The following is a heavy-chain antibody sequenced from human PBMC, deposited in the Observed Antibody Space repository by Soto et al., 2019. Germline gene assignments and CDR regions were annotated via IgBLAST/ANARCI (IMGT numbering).Heavy chain of an antibody. CDR3: AGGRKESGAIGVAFDI. CDR2: ISSASTFT. D-gene: IGHD2-21*01. Sequence: GGSLRLSCVASESTFSDYYMSWLRQAPEKGLEWVSYISSASTFTKNADSVNGRFTISRDNAQNSLHLQMNSLRAEDTAVYYCAGGRKESGAIGVAFDIWGQGTMVTVSS. CDR1: ESTFSDYY. J-gene: IGHJ3*02. V-gene: IGHV3-11*06.